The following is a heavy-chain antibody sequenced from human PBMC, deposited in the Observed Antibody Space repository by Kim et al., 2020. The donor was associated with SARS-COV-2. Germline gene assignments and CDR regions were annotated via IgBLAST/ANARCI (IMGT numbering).Heavy chain of an antibody. CDR1: GFSISGDY. V-gene: IGHV3-53*01. CDR2: IYSDGST. Sequence: GGSLRLSCPASGFSISGDYMSWVRQAPGKGLEWVSVIYSDGSTYYADSVKGRFTISRDNFKDTVYLQMKSLRAEDTAVYYCARHDWFDPWGQGTLVTVSS. J-gene: IGHJ5*02. CDR3: ARHDWFDP.